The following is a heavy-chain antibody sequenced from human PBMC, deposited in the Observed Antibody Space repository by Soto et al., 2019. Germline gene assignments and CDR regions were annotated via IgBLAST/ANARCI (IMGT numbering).Heavy chain of an antibody. V-gene: IGHV4-34*01. D-gene: IGHD3-22*01. CDR1: GGSFSGYY. Sequence: SETLSLTCAAYGGSFSGYYWSWIRQPPGKGLEWIGEINHSGSTNYNPSLKSRVTISVDTSKNQFSLKLSSVTAADTAVYYCARGDGSSGYGFNFDYWGQGTLVTVSS. J-gene: IGHJ4*02. CDR3: ARGDGSSGYGFNFDY. CDR2: INHSGST.